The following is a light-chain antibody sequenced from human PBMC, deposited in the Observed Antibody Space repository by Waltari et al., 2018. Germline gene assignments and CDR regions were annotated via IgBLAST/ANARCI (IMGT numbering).Light chain of an antibody. V-gene: IGLV2-11*01. CDR1: SSDVGGYNY. CDR2: DVS. J-gene: IGLJ2*01. Sequence: SALTQPRSVSGSPGQSVTISCTGTSSDVGGYNYVSCYQQHPGKAPKLMIYDVSKRPSGVPDRFSGSKSGNTASLTISGLQAEDEADYYCCSYAGSYTVVFGGGTKLTVL. CDR3: CSYAGSYTVV.